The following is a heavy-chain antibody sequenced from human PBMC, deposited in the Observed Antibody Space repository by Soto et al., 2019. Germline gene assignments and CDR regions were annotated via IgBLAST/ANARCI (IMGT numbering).Heavy chain of an antibody. CDR2: INPSGGST. CDR1: GYTFTSYY. D-gene: IGHD6-6*01. J-gene: IGHJ5*02. CDR3: ARVGVRYSSSSNWFDP. Sequence: WASVKVSCKASGYTFTSYYMHWVRQAPGQGLEWMGIINPSGGSTSYAQKFQGRVTMTRDTSTSTVYMELSSLRSEDTAVYYCARVGVRYSSSSNWFDPWGQGTLVTVSS. V-gene: IGHV1-46*01.